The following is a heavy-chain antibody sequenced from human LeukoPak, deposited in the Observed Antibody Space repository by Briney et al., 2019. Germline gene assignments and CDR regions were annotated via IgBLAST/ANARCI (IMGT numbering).Heavy chain of an antibody. D-gene: IGHD3-9*01. CDR1: GGTFSSYA. Sequence: GASVKVSCKASGGTFSSYAISWVRQAPGQGLEWMGGIIPIFGTANYAQKFQGRVTITADESTSTAYMELSSLRSEDTAVYYCARGEKYYDILTGYPNSPINGMDVWGKGTTVTVSS. V-gene: IGHV1-69*13. CDR2: IIPIFGTA. CDR3: ARGEKYYDILTGYPNSPINGMDV. J-gene: IGHJ6*04.